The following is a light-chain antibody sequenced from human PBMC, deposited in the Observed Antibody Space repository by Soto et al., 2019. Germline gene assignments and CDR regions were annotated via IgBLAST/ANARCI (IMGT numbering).Light chain of an antibody. CDR3: QQRSNWPT. CDR2: DAS. Sequence: EIVLTQSPATLSLSPGERATLSSKASQSVSSYLAWYQQKPGQAPRLLIYDASNRATGIPARFSGSGSGTDFTLTISSLEPEDFAVYYCQQRSNWPTFGQGTKV. V-gene: IGKV3-11*01. CDR1: QSVSSY. J-gene: IGKJ1*01.